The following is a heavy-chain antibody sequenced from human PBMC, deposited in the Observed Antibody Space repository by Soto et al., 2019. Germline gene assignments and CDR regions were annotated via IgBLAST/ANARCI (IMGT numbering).Heavy chain of an antibody. Sequence: QVQLVQSGAEVKKPGASVKVSCKASGYTFTSYYMHWVRQAPGQGLEWMGIINPSGGSTSYAQKFQGRVTMTRDTPTSTVYLELSSLRSEDTAVYYCARARPYNWFDPWGQGTLVTVSS. CDR3: ARARPYNWFDP. D-gene: IGHD5-12*01. J-gene: IGHJ5*02. CDR1: GYTFTSYY. CDR2: INPSGGST. V-gene: IGHV1-46*03.